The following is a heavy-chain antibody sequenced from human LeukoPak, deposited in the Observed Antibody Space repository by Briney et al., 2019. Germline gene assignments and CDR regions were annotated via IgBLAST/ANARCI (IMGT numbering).Heavy chain of an antibody. J-gene: IGHJ4*02. D-gene: IGHD5-18*01. CDR2: ISYDGSNK. Sequence: GGSLRLSCAASGFTFSSYGVHWVRQAPGKGLEWVAVISYDGSNKYYADSVKGRFTISRDNSKNTLYLQMNSLRAEDTAVYYCAKGIQLWVNYFDYWGQGTLVTVSS. CDR3: AKGIQLWVNYFDY. CDR1: GFTFSSYG. V-gene: IGHV3-30*18.